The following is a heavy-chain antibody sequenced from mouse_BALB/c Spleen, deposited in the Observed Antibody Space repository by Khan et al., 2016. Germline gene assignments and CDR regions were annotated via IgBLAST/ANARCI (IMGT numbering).Heavy chain of an antibody. J-gene: IGHJ3*01. CDR2: IAPEIGNP. V-gene: IGHV14-3*02. Sequence: VQLQESGAELVKPGASVKLSCTASGFTIHDTYMHWVKQRPEQGLEWIGWIAPEIGNPNYDPKLQDQAPITADKSSSTAYLKLSSLTSADSADYCCARSTYDGYPPFAYGGQGTLVTVSA. CDR3: ARSTYDGYPPFAY. CDR1: GFTIHDTY. D-gene: IGHD2-3*01.